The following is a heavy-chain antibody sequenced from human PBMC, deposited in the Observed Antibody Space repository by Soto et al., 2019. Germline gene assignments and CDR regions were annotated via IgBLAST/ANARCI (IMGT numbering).Heavy chain of an antibody. Sequence: QVQLVESGGGVVQPGRSLRLSCAASGFTFSSYAMHWVRQAPGKGLEWVAVISYDGSNKYYADSVKGRFTISRDNSKNTLYLQMNSLRAEDTAVYYCAREPRITMIVVVISPPDYWGQGTLVTVSS. CDR3: AREPRITMIVVVISPPDY. J-gene: IGHJ4*02. V-gene: IGHV3-30-3*01. D-gene: IGHD3-22*01. CDR1: GFTFSSYA. CDR2: ISYDGSNK.